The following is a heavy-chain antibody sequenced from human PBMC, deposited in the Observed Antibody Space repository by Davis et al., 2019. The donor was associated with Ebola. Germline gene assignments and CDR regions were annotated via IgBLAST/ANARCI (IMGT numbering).Heavy chain of an antibody. CDR1: GFTFSSYV. V-gene: IGHV3-23*01. CDR2: ISAGGGSP. Sequence: GGSLRLSCAASGFTFSSYVMSWARQAPGRGLEWVSSISAGGGSPYYAESVKGRFTISRDNSKNTLYLQMNSLRAEDTAVYYCAKDNGMDVWGQGTTVTVSS. J-gene: IGHJ6*02. CDR3: AKDNGMDV.